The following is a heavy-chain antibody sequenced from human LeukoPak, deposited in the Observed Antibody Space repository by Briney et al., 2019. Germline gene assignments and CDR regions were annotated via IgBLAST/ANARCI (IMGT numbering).Heavy chain of an antibody. V-gene: IGHV1-69*13. J-gene: IGHJ5*02. CDR3: ARDPRITMVRGAENWFDP. Sequence: SVKVSCKAPGYTFTSYGISWVRQAPGQGLEWMGGIIPIFGTANYAQKFQGRVTITADESTSTAYMELSSLRSEDTAVYYCARDPRITMVRGAENWFDPWGQGTLVTVSS. CDR2: IIPIFGTA. CDR1: GYTFTSYG. D-gene: IGHD3-10*01.